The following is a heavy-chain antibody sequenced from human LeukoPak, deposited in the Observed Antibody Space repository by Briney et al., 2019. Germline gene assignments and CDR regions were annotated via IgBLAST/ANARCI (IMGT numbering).Heavy chain of an antibody. J-gene: IGHJ5*02. D-gene: IGHD3-3*01. CDR1: ADFITSTNYY. CDR3: ARGRLNGYDS. V-gene: IGHV4-61*02. CDR2: AFPGGHLQTSGNI. Sequence: SETLSLTCTVSADFITSTNYYWNWIRQPAGKGLESIGRAFPGGHLQTSGNIEYNPSLTGRVTISADTSKKQISLTLYSVTAADTAVYFCARGRLNGYDSWGQGTRVTVSS.